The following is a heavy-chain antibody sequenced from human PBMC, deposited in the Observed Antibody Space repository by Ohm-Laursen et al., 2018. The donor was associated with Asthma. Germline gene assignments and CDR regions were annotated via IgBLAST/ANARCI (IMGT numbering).Heavy chain of an antibody. CDR1: GYTFTSYA. V-gene: IGHV7-4-1*02. D-gene: IGHD3-9*01. Sequence: ASVKVSCKASGYTFTSYAMNWVRQAPGQGLEWMGWINTNTGNPTYAQGFTGRFVFSLDTSVSTAYLQISSLKAEDTAVYYCASGPRYDILTGLPFGYYYGMDVWGQGTTVTVSS. CDR3: ASGPRYDILTGLPFGYYYGMDV. CDR2: INTNTGNP. J-gene: IGHJ6*02.